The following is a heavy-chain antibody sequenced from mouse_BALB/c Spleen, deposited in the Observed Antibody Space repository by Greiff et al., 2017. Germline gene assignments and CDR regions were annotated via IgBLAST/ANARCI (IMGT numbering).Heavy chain of an antibody. D-gene: IGHD1-1*01. CDR1: GYSITSDYA. CDR3: AREGYGGSSYFDY. V-gene: IGHV3-2*02. J-gene: IGHJ2*01. CDR2: ISYSGST. Sequence: EVMLVESGPGLVKPSQSLSLTCTVTGYSITSDYAWNWIRQFPGNKLEWMGYISYSGSTSYNPSLKSRISITRDTSKNQFFLQLNSVTTEDTATYYCAREGYGGSSYFDYWGQGTTLTVSS.